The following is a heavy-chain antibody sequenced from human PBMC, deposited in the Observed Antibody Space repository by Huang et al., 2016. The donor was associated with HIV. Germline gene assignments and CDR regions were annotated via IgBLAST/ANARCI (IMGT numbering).Heavy chain of an antibody. V-gene: IGHV4-59*01. CDR1: GGSISSYY. CDR2: IYYTGST. CDR3: ARVWGGGSCDY. J-gene: IGHJ4*02. Sequence: QVQLQESGPGLVKPSETLSLTCTVSGGSISSYYCSWIRQPPGKGLEWIGYIYYTGSTNDNPALKSRVTIAGDTSKNQFSLKVTSVTAADTAVYYCARVWGGGSCDYWGQGTLVTVSS. D-gene: IGHD2-15*01.